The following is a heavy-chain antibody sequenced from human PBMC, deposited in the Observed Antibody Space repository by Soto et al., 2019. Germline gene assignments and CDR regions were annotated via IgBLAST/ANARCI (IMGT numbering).Heavy chain of an antibody. J-gene: IGHJ6*02. Sequence: QLQLQESGPGLVKPSETLSLSCTVSGGSITSSFYWGWLRPPPGKGLEWIGSIYGTGNTYYNPSLKGRVPISADTSKNQASLNLISLTAADTAVYYCRSSSRYSTDVWGQGATVTVSS. CDR1: GGSITSSFY. V-gene: IGHV4-39*01. D-gene: IGHD6-13*01. CDR3: RSSSRYSTDV. CDR2: IYGTGNT.